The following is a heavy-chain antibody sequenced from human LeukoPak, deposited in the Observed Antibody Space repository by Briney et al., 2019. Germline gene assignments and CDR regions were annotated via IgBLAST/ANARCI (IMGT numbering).Heavy chain of an antibody. V-gene: IGHV3-53*01. Sequence: GGSLRLSCAASGFTVSNNYMMWVRQAPGKGLEWVSDIYRGGDTNYADSVKGRFTISRDNSKNTLYLQMNSLRAEDTAVYYCAKGVIVAAGTYFDSWGQGTLVTVSS. CDR1: GFTVSNNY. D-gene: IGHD6-13*01. J-gene: IGHJ4*02. CDR2: IYRGGDT. CDR3: AKGVIVAAGTYFDS.